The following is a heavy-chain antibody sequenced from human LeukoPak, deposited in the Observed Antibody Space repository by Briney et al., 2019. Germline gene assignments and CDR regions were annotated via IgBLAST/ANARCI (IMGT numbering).Heavy chain of an antibody. CDR3: ARDCSGGYCYSGAFDI. CDR1: GFTVSSSY. CDR2: IYSGGDT. D-gene: IGHD2-15*01. J-gene: IGHJ3*02. V-gene: IGHV3-66*01. Sequence: PGGSLRLSCAASGFTVSSSYMSWVRQALGKGLEWVSVIYSGGDTYLPDSVKGRFTISRDNSKNQVYLHMNGLKAEDTAVYYCARDCSGGYCYSGAFDIWGQGTMVTVSS.